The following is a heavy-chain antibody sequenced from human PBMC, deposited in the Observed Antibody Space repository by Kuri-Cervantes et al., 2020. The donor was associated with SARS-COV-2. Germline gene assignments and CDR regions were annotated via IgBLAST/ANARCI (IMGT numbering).Heavy chain of an antibody. D-gene: IGHD5-24*01. CDR3: ASVSTMGVSLD. CDR2: ISTSGGDT. V-gene: IGHV3-23*01. Sequence: GESLKISCAASTFTFNNYALIWVRQAPGKGLEWVSSISTSGGDTNYADSLKGRFTISRDNSKNTLYLRMNSLRVEDTAVYYCASVSTMGVSLDWGQGTLVTVSS. J-gene: IGHJ4*02. CDR1: TFTFNNYA.